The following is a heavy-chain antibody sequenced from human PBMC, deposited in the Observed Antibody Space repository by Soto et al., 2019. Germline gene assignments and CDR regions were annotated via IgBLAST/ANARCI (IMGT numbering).Heavy chain of an antibody. D-gene: IGHD3-3*01. J-gene: IGHJ5*02. CDR2: IDPSDSYT. Sequence: GESRKISCXGSGYSFTSYWISWVRQMPGKGLEWMGRIDPSDSYTNYSPSFQGHVTISADKSISTAYLQWSSLKASDTAMYYCARHRSASGWFDPWGQGTLVTV. CDR1: GYSFTSYW. V-gene: IGHV5-10-1*01. CDR3: ARHRSASGWFDP.